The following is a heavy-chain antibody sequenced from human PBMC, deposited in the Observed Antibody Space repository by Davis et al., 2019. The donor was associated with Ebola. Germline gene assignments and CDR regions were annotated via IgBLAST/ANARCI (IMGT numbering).Heavy chain of an antibody. D-gene: IGHD3-22*01. CDR1: GFTVSSNY. CDR2: VYNGGRT. V-gene: IGHV3-53*05. Sequence: GESLKISCAASGFTVSSNYMTWVRQAPGKGLEWVSVVYNGGRTFYADSVKGRFTISRDNSKNTLYLQMSDLRVDDTAVYYCAKDRLRLSSNYYDSSGADNWGQGTLVTVST. CDR3: AKDRLRLSSNYYDSSGADN. J-gene: IGHJ4*02.